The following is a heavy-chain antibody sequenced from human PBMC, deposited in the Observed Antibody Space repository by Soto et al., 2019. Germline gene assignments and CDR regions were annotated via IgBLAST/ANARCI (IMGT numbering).Heavy chain of an antibody. J-gene: IGHJ4*01. CDR2: ISSSSSTI. D-gene: IGHD5-12*01. V-gene: IGHV3-48*01. CDR3: ARRGYGPLLTQRPYDY. Sequence: GGSLRLSCAASGFTFSSYSMNWVRQAPGKGLEWVSYISSSSSTIYYADSVKGRFTISRDNAKNSLYLQMNSLRAEDTAVYYCARRGYGPLLTQRPYDYWGQEPWSPSPQ. CDR1: GFTFSSYS.